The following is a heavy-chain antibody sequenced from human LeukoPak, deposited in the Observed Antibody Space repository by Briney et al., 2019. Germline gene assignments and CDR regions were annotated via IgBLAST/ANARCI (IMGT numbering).Heavy chain of an antibody. D-gene: IGHD6-19*01. CDR3: TKDRRQWVVPYFDS. CDR1: GFTFSTYA. CDR2: ISSGGNT. Sequence: GGSLRLSCAASGFTFSTYAMSWVRHTPGKGLEWVSGISSGGNTQYTDSVKGRFTVSRDNSKNTLHLQMDSLRAEDTAIYYCTKDRRQWVVPYFDSWGQGTVVTVSS. V-gene: IGHV3-23*01. J-gene: IGHJ4*02.